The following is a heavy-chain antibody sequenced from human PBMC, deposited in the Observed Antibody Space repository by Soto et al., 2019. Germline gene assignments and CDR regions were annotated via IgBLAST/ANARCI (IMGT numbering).Heavy chain of an antibody. CDR1: GGSISSYY. Sequence: SETLSLTCTVSGGSISSYYWSWIRQPPGKGLEWIGYIYYSGSTNYNPSLKSRVTISVDTSKNQFSLKLSSVTAADTAVYYCARQNRAITMVRGVGIPNYYYYMDVWGKGTTVTVSS. D-gene: IGHD3-10*01. V-gene: IGHV4-59*08. CDR3: ARQNRAITMVRGVGIPNYYYYMDV. CDR2: IYYSGST. J-gene: IGHJ6*03.